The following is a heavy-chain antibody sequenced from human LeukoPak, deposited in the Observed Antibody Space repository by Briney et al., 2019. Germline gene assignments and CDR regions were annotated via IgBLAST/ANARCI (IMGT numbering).Heavy chain of an antibody. V-gene: IGHV3-30*02. D-gene: IGHD3-3*01. CDR3: AKCTTRFLEWLFTYYFDY. Sequence: GGSLRLSCAASGFTFSSYGMHWVRQALGKGLEWVAFIRYDGSNKYYADSVKGRFSISRDNSKNTLYLQMNSLRAEDTAVYYCAKCTTRFLEWLFTYYFDYWGQGTLVTVSS. CDR2: IRYDGSNK. CDR1: GFTFSSYG. J-gene: IGHJ4*02.